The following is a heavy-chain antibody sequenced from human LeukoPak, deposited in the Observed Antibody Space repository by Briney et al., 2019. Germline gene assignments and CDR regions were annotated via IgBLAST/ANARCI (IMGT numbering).Heavy chain of an antibody. CDR1: GFTFSTYA. Sequence: PGRSLRLSCAASGFTFSTYAMHWVRQAPGKGLEWVAVISYDGSSKYYADSVKGRFTISRDNAKNMLYLQMNSLRVEDTAVYYCAKGHGDSSGYYYFDSWGQGTLVTVSS. V-gene: IGHV3-30*04. CDR2: ISYDGSSK. CDR3: AKGHGDSSGYYYFDS. J-gene: IGHJ4*02. D-gene: IGHD3-22*01.